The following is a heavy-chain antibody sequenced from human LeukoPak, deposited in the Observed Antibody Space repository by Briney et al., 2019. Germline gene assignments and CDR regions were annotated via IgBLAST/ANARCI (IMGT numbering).Heavy chain of an antibody. Sequence: GGSLRLSCAASGFTFSRYGMHWVRQTPGKGLEWVSFIRYDGSNKYYADSVKGRFTISRDNSKNTLYLQMNSLRAEDTAVYYCAKYRGSNGDYWGQGTLVTVSS. D-gene: IGHD2-8*01. CDR2: IRYDGSNK. J-gene: IGHJ4*02. V-gene: IGHV3-30*02. CDR1: GFTFSRYG. CDR3: AKYRGSNGDY.